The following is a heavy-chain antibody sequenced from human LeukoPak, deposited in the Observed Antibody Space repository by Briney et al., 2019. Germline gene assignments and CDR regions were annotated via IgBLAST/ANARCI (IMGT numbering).Heavy chain of an antibody. CDR2: INHSGST. J-gene: IGHJ4*02. V-gene: IGHV4-34*01. CDR1: GGSFSGYY. Sequence: SETLSLTCAVYGGSFSGYYWSWIRQPPGKGLEWIGEINHSGSTNYNPSLKSRVTISVDTSKDQFSLKLSSVTAADTAVYYCARGMGYWGQGTLVTVSS. CDR3: ARGMGY.